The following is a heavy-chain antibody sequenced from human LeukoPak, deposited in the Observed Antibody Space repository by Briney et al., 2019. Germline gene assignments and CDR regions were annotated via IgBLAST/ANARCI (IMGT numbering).Heavy chain of an antibody. Sequence: GGSLRLSCAASRFTFSRYWMSWVRQAPGKGLEWVANIKEDGSEKYYVDSVKGRFTISRDNAKNSLYLQMNSLRAEDTAIYYCATYRQVLLPFESWGQGTLVTVSS. J-gene: IGHJ4*02. V-gene: IGHV3-7*03. CDR1: RFTFSRYW. CDR3: ATYRQVLLPFES. D-gene: IGHD2-8*02. CDR2: IKEDGSEK.